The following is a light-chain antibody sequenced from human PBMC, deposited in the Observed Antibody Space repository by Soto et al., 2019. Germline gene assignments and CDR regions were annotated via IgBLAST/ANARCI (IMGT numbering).Light chain of an antibody. CDR1: QSVSSSY. CDR3: QQSHRFPWT. Sequence: EIALTQSPGTLSGSPGERATLSCKASQSVSSSYLAWYQQKPGQAPRLLIYGASSRATGIPDRFSGSGSWTDFTLTSSSLQPEAFATYYCQQSHRFPWTFGQGTKLDIK. J-gene: IGKJ1*01. CDR2: GAS. V-gene: IGKV3-20*01.